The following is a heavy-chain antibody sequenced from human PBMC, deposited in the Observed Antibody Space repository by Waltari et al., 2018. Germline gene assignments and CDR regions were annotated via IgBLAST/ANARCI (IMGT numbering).Heavy chain of an antibody. CDR1: GGSISSSSYY. Sequence: QLQLQESGPGLVKPSATLSLTCTVSGGSISSSSYYWGWIRQPPGKGLEWIGSIYYSGDTYYNQSLKSRVNISVDTSKNHFSLELSSVTASDTAGYYWARQGGSYLNVDYWGQGTLVTVSS. D-gene: IGHD1-26*01. J-gene: IGHJ4*02. CDR3: ARQGGSYLNVDY. V-gene: IGHV4-39*01. CDR2: IYYSGDT.